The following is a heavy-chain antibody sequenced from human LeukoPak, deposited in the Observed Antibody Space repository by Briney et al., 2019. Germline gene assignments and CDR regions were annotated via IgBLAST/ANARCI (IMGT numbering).Heavy chain of an antibody. D-gene: IGHD1-7*01. CDR2: ISGNGGST. J-gene: IGHJ4*02. V-gene: IGHV3-23*01. CDR1: QFNFNKFD. CDR3: AKRTGVTELHFDH. Sequence: GGSLRPSCATSQFNFNKFDMTWVRQAPGKGLEWVSSISGNGGSTQYADSVRGRFTISRDNSKNTLYQQMNSLRAEDTAVYYCAKRTGVTELHFDHWGQGTLVTVSS.